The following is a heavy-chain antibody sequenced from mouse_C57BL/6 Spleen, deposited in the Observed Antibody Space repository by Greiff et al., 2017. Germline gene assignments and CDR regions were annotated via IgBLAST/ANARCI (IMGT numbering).Heavy chain of an antibody. V-gene: IGHV1-69*01. Sequence: QVQLQQPGAELVMPGASVKLSCKASGYTFTSYWMHWVKQRPGQGLEWIGEIDPSDSYTNYNQKFKGKSTLTVDKSSSTAYMQLSSLTAEDSAVYYCASYGNYPAWFAYWGQGTLVTVSA. CDR3: ASYGNYPAWFAY. J-gene: IGHJ3*01. CDR2: IDPSDSYT. D-gene: IGHD2-1*01. CDR1: GYTFTSYW.